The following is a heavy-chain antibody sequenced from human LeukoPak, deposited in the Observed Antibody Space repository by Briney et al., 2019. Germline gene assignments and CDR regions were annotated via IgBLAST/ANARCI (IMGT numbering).Heavy chain of an antibody. Sequence: SVKVSCKASGGTFSSYAISWVRQAPGQGLEWMGGIIPIFGTANYAQKFQGRVTITTDESTSTAYMELSSLRSEDTAVYYCARGDYDSSGYYYFVTPFDYWGQGTLVTVSS. D-gene: IGHD3-22*01. CDR1: GGTFSSYA. CDR2: IIPIFGTA. J-gene: IGHJ4*02. CDR3: ARGDYDSSGYYYFVTPFDY. V-gene: IGHV1-69*05.